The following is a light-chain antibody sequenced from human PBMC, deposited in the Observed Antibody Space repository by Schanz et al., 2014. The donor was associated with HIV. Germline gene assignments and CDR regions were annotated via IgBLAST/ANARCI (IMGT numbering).Light chain of an antibody. CDR1: QSISNN. CDR2: GAF. V-gene: IGKV3-15*01. CDR3: QQRSNWPLT. J-gene: IGKJ4*01. Sequence: EIVMTQSPATLYVSPGEGATLSCRASQSISNNLAWYQHKPGQAPRLLIYGAFTRATGIPVRFSGSGSGTDFTLTISSLEPEDFAVYYCQQRSNWPLTFGGGTTVEFK.